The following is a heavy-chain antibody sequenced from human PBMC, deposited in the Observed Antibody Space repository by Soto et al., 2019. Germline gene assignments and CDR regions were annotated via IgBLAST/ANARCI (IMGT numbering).Heavy chain of an antibody. Sequence: QVQLVQSGAEEKKPGASVKVSCKASGYTFTSYAMHWVRQAPGQRLEWMGWINAGNGNTKYSKKLQGRVTITRDTSGSRAYMDLSSLRSEDTAVYYCASGGPPIDYWGQGTLVTVSS. CDR3: ASGGPPIDY. CDR1: GYTFTSYA. V-gene: IGHV1-3*05. D-gene: IGHD3-16*01. CDR2: INAGNGNT. J-gene: IGHJ4*02.